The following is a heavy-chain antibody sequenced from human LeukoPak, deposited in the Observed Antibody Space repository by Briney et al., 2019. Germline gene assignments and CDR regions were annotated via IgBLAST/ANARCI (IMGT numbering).Heavy chain of an antibody. D-gene: IGHD3-10*01. CDR3: ARAGNSYYYYMDV. V-gene: IGHV3-20*01. Sequence: GGSLRLSCAASGFTFDGYGVNWVRQAPGKGLEWVSGISWNGGSTSYADSVKGRFTISRDNAKNSLYLQMNNLRAEDTALYHCARAGNSYYYYMDVWGKGTTVTVSS. CDR1: GFTFDGYG. J-gene: IGHJ6*03. CDR2: ISWNGGST.